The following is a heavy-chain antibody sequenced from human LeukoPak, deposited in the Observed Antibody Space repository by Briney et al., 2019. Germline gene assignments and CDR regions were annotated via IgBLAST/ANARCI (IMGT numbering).Heavy chain of an antibody. CDR3: ARDRRPSIYGGLDS. CDR1: GFTFSDYW. V-gene: IGHV3-7*01. Sequence: PGGSLRLSCAASGFTFSDYWMSWVRQPPGKGLEWVANIKRDGSDKFYVDSVKGRFTISRDNAKNSLYLQMDSLTAEDTALYYCARDRRPSIYGGLDSWGQGTLVTVSS. J-gene: IGHJ5*02. D-gene: IGHD4/OR15-4a*01. CDR2: IKRDGSDK.